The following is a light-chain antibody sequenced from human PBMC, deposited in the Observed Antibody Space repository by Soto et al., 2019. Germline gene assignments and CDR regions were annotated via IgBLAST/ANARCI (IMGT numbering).Light chain of an antibody. CDR2: DAS. J-gene: IGKJ4*01. CDR1: QSVSSY. Sequence: EIVLTQSPATLSLSPGERATLSCRASQSVSSYLAWYQQKPGQAPRLLIYDASNRATGIPARFSGSGSGTDFTLTISSIEPEDFADYDWHHRSNRPKLTFGGGTKVEIK. V-gene: IGKV3-11*01. CDR3: HHRSNRPKLT.